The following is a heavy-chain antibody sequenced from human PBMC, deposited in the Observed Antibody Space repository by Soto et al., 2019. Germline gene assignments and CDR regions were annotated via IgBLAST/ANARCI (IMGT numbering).Heavy chain of an antibody. CDR3: ARIVTLTNHKTRGTDLDF. D-gene: IGHD4-17*01. CDR2: IIPVFNAA. CDR1: GGTFGSHT. J-gene: IGHJ4*02. Sequence: QVQLVQSGAEVKKPGSSVRVSCKVSGGTFGSHTFTWVRQAPGQGLEWMGEIIPVFNAANYAQRFQDRVTITEDRSATTVYLALSRLTSADTATYYCARIVTLTNHKTRGTDLDFLGQGNLVIVSS. V-gene: IGHV1-69*06.